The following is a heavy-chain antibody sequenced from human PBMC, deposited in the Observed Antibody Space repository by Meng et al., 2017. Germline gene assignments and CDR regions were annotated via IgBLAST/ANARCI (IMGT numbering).Heavy chain of an antibody. CDR2: ISSSSSYI. V-gene: IGHV3-21*01. J-gene: IGHJ2*01. D-gene: IGHD2-15*01. Sequence: VELVESGGGLVKPGGSLSPSCAAFGFTFSSYSMNWVRQAPGKGLEWVSSISSSSSYIYYADSVKGRFTISRDNAKNSLYLQMNSLRAEDTAVYYCARASVGVYFDLWGRGTLVTVSS. CDR1: GFTFSSYS. CDR3: ARASVGVYFDL.